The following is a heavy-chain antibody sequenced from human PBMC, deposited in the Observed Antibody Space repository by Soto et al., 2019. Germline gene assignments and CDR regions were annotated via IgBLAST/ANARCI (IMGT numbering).Heavy chain of an antibody. D-gene: IGHD3-9*01. V-gene: IGHV4-59*01. CDR2: IYYSGST. CDR3: ARDTIGLNWFEP. CDR1: GGSISSYY. J-gene: IGHJ5*02. Sequence: QVQLQESGPGLVKPSETLSLTCTVSGGSISSYYWSWIRQPPGKGLEWIGYIYYSGSTNYNPSLKSRVTISVDTSKKQFSLKLSYVTAADTAVYYCARDTIGLNWFEPWGQGTLVTVSS.